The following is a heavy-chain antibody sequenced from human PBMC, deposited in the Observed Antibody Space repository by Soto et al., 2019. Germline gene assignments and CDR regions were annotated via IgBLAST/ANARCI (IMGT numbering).Heavy chain of an antibody. Sequence: SSETLSLTCTVSGGSISSGGYCWTWILHPPGKDLEWIGNICYSGSTYYSPSLKNRLTISIDTSKNQFSLKLTSVTAADTAVYYCARVPGPWGQGTLVTVSS. CDR1: GGSISSGGYC. V-gene: IGHV4-30-4*08. D-gene: IGHD3-10*01. J-gene: IGHJ5*02. CDR2: ICYSGST. CDR3: ARVPGP.